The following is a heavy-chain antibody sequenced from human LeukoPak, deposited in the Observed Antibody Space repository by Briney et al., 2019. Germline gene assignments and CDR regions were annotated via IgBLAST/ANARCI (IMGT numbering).Heavy chain of an antibody. J-gene: IGHJ4*02. CDR2: INPNSGGT. V-gene: IGHV1-2*02. Sequence: ASVKVSCKASGYTFTGYYMHWVRQAPGQGLEWMGWINPNSGGTNYAQKFQGRVTMTEDTSTDTAYMELSSLRSEDTAVYYCATYPYYYDSSGYYSHWGQGTLVTVSS. D-gene: IGHD3-22*01. CDR3: ATYPYYYDSSGYYSH. CDR1: GYTFTGYY.